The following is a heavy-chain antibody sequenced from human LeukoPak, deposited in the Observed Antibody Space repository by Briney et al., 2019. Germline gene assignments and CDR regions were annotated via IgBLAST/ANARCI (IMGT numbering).Heavy chain of an antibody. CDR2: ISYDGSNK. Sequence: GGSLRLSCAASGFTFSSYAMHWVRQAPGEGLEWVAVISYDGSNKYYADSVKGRFTISRDNSKNTLYLQMNSLRAEDTAVYYCARDAYDSSGYYYDYWGQGTLVTVSS. CDR1: GFTFSSYA. V-gene: IGHV3-30*01. CDR3: ARDAYDSSGYYYDY. J-gene: IGHJ4*02. D-gene: IGHD3-22*01.